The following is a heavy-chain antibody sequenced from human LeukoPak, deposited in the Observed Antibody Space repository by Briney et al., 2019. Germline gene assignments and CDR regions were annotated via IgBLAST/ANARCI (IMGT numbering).Heavy chain of an antibody. CDR2: MYTSGST. J-gene: IGHJ6*03. CDR1: GASITNCY. D-gene: IGHD1-1*01. Sequence: SETLSLTCTVSGASITNCYWSWIRQPAGKGLEWIGRMYTSGSTNYSPSLKSRVTMSVDTSKNQFSLKVNSVTAADTAVYYCARAGDFARNQRTYYMDVWGKGTTVTVSS. CDR3: ARAGDFARNQRTYYMDV. V-gene: IGHV4-4*07.